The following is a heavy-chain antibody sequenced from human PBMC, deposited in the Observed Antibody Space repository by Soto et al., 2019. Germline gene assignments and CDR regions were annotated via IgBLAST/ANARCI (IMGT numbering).Heavy chain of an antibody. J-gene: IGHJ6*02. CDR1: GFTFSDYY. V-gene: IGHV3-11*06. Sequence: QVQLVESGGGLVKPGGSLRLSCAASGFTFSDYYMSWIRQAPGKGLEWVSYISSSSSYTNYADSVKGRFTISRENAKNSLYLQMNSLIAEDTAVYYCARVNAGGSYYYYGMDVWGQGTTVTVSS. CDR2: ISSSSSYT. CDR3: ARVNAGGSYYYYGMDV. D-gene: IGHD3-16*01.